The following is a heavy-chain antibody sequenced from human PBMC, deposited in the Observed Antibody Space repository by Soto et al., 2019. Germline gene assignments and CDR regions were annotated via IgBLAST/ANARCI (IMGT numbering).Heavy chain of an antibody. CDR1: GGSISRGDHY. D-gene: IGHD2-15*01. J-gene: IGHJ4*02. CDR2: IYYSGST. CDR3: PRQLGVLTARRYFKY. V-gene: IGHV4-30-4*01. Sequence: SQNVSLTGTVSGGSISRGDHYWSWIRQPPGEGLEWIAYIYYSGSTSYNSSLKSRVTISVDTSKNHFSLKLSSVTAAATAVYYSPRQLGVLTARRYFKYWGKGTLVTAPQ.